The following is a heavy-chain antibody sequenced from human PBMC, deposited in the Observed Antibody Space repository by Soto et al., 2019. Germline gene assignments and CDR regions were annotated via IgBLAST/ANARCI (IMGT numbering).Heavy chain of an antibody. D-gene: IGHD2-15*01. V-gene: IGHV1-69*01. Sequence: QVQLVQSGAEVKKPGSSVKVSCKASGGTFSSYAISWVRQAPGQGLEWMGGIIPIFGTANYAQRFQGRVTITADEATSTAYMELSSLRAEDTAVYYCARDPLKTCIGCSCYPYYGMDLWGRGTTVTVS. CDR1: GGTFSSYA. CDR3: ARDPLKTCIGCSCYPYYGMDL. CDR2: IIPIFGTA. J-gene: IGHJ6*02.